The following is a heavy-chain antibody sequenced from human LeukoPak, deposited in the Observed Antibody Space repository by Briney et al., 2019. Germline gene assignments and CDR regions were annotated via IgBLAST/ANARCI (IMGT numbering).Heavy chain of an antibody. CDR2: IYSSGST. Sequence: SETLSLTCAVYGGSFSGYYWSWIRQPPGKGLEWIGYIYSSGSTNYNPSLKSRVTMSVDTSKNQFSLKLSSVTAADTAVYYCARESWILTGYYNSFDIWGQGTMVTVSS. D-gene: IGHD3-9*01. CDR3: ARESWILTGYYNSFDI. V-gene: IGHV4-4*08. CDR1: GGSFSGYY. J-gene: IGHJ3*02.